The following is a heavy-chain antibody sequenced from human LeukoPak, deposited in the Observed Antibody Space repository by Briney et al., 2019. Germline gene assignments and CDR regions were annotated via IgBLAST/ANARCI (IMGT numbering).Heavy chain of an antibody. CDR1: GGSISSGSYY. J-gene: IGHJ4*02. CDR2: IYTSGST. V-gene: IGHV4-61*02. CDR3: ARDLYGDDDPAN. D-gene: IGHD4-17*01. Sequence: SETLSLTCTVSGGSISSGSYYWSWIRQPAGKGLEWIGRIYTSGSTNYNPSLKSRVTISVDTSKNQFSLKLSSVTAADTAVYYCARDLYGDDDPANWGQGTLVTVSS.